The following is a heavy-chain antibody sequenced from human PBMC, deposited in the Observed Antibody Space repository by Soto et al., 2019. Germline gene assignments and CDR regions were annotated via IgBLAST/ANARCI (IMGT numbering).Heavy chain of an antibody. V-gene: IGHV3-21*01. D-gene: IGHD3-22*01. CDR3: ARYAAGGYPPCDY. Sequence: PGGSLRLSCAASGFTFSSYSMNWVRQAPGKGLDWVSSISSSSSYIYYADSVKGRFTISRDNAKNSLYLQMNSLRAEDTAVYYCARYAAGGYPPCDYGGQGTVVTV. CDR1: GFTFSSYS. J-gene: IGHJ4*02. CDR2: ISSSSSYI.